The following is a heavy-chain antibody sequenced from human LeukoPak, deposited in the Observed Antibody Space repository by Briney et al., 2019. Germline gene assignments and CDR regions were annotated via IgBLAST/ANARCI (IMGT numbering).Heavy chain of an antibody. J-gene: IGHJ4*02. CDR3: ARGTRYRYFDY. CDR1: GGSVSGYY. D-gene: IGHD5-18*01. Sequence: SETLSLTCTVSGGSVSGYYWNWVRQPPGKGLEWIGYIYHSGSTYYNPSLKSRDTISVDRSKNQFSLKLSSVTAADTAVYYCARGTRYRYFDYWGQGTLVTVSS. CDR2: IYHSGST. V-gene: IGHV4-30-2*01.